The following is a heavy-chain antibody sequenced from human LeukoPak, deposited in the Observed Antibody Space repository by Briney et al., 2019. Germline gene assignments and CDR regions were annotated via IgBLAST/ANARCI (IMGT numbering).Heavy chain of an antibody. CDR2: ISAYNGNT. CDR3: ARLYCSGGSCYSGEHY. CDR1: GYTFTSYG. J-gene: IGHJ4*02. Sequence: VASVKVSCKASGYTFTSYGISWVRQAPGQGLEWMGWISAYNGNTNYAQKLQGRVTMTTDTSTSTAYMELRSLRSDDTAVYYCARLYCSGGSCYSGEHYWGQGTLVTVSS. V-gene: IGHV1-18*01. D-gene: IGHD2-15*01.